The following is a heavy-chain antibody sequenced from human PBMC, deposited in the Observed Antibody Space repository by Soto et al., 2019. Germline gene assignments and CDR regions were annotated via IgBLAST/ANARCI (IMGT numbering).Heavy chain of an antibody. CDR2: IKFDGSTT. V-gene: IGHV3-74*01. Sequence: EVQLVESGGGLVQPGGSLRLSCAASGFAFSTYWMHWVRQAPGKGLLWVSRIKFDGSTTYYADSVKGRFTTSRDDAKNTLFLQMNGLRVDDTAVYYCVRGAKNIYAMDVWGQGTTVTVSS. J-gene: IGHJ6*02. D-gene: IGHD2-15*01. CDR1: GFAFSTYW. CDR3: VRGAKNIYAMDV.